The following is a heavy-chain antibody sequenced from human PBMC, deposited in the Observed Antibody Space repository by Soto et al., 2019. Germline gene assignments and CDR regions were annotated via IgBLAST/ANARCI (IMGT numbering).Heavy chain of an antibody. CDR3: ARGWRGIRYFDY. CDR1: GFTFSSYA. V-gene: IGHV3-30-3*01. D-gene: IGHD6-13*01. J-gene: IGHJ4*02. CDR2: ISYDGSNK. Sequence: GGSLRLSCAASGFTFSSYAMHWVRQAPGKGLEWVAVISYDGSNKYYADSVKGRFTISRDNSKNTLYLQMNSLRAEDTAVYYCARGWRGIRYFDYWGQGTLVTVSS.